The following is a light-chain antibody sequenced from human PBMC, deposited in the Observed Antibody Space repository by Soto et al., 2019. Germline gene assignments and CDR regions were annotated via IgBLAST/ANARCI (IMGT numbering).Light chain of an antibody. Sequence: QAVATQPASVSGSPGQSITISCTGTSSDVGGYNFVSWYQQHPGKAPKLMISEVSNRPSGVSDRFSGSKSGNTASLTISGLQAEDEADYYCSSYTSSSAYVVFGGGTKLTVL. CDR1: SSDVGGYNF. CDR3: SSYTSSSAYVV. CDR2: EVS. V-gene: IGLV2-14*01. J-gene: IGLJ2*01.